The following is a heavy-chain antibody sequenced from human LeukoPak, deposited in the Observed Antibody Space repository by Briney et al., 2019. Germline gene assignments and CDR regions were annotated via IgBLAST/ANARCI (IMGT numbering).Heavy chain of an antibody. CDR1: GGSISSYY. CDR2: IYYGGST. CDR3: ARALVSAAGTSEYFQH. V-gene: IGHV4-59*01. D-gene: IGHD6-13*01. J-gene: IGHJ1*01. Sequence: SETMSHTCTVSGGSISSYYWSWIRQSPGKGLEWIGYIYYGGSTNYNPSLKSRVTISVDTSKNQFSLKLSSVTAADTAVYYCARALVSAAGTSEYFQHWGQGTLVTVSS.